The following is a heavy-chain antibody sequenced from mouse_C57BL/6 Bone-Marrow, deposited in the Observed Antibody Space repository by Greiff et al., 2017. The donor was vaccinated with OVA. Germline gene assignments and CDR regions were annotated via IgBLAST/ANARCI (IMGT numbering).Heavy chain of an antibody. CDR1: GYSFTGYY. V-gene: IGHV1-42*01. J-gene: IGHJ4*01. Sequence: VQLKQSGPELVKPGASVKISCKASGYSFTGYYMNWVKQSPEKSLEWIGEINPSTGGTTYNQKFKAKATLTVDKSSSTAYMQLKSLTSEDSAVYYCAKEKLPDYYAMDYWGQGTSVTVSS. CDR2: INPSTGGT. CDR3: AKEKLPDYYAMDY. D-gene: IGHD5-5*01.